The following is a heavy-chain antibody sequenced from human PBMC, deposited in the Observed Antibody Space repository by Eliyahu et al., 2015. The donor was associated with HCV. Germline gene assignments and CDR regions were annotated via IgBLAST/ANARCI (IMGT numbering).Heavy chain of an antibody. CDR3: ARDWHWTY. J-gene: IGHJ4*02. Sequence: EVQLVESGGGLVQPGGSLXXXCAASGFTFTTYSMNWVRQAPGKGLEWVSYISSSGGTIYYADSVKGRFTISRDNAKNSLYLQMNSLKDEDTAVYYCARDWHWTYWGQGTLVTVSS. D-gene: IGHD3/OR15-3a*01. CDR1: GFTFTTYS. CDR2: ISSSGGTI. V-gene: IGHV3-48*02.